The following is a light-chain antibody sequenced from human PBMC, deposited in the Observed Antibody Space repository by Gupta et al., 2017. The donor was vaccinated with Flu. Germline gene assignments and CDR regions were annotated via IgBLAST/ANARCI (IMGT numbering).Light chain of an antibody. CDR2: GAS. J-gene: IGKJ1*01. CDR3: QQDNNWPRT. V-gene: IGKV3-15*01. CDR1: QSVSSN. Sequence: EIVMTQSPAPLYVSPGESATISCSASQSVSSNLAWYQQKPGQAPRLLIYGASTRATGIPARFSGSGSGTEFTLTISSLQSEDFAVYYCQQDNNWPRTFGQGTKVEIK.